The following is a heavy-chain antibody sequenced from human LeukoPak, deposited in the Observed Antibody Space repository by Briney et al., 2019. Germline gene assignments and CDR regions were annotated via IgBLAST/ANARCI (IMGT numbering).Heavy chain of an antibody. V-gene: IGHV3-11*06. CDR3: ARDIAAAAHGY. CDR1: GFTFSDYY. D-gene: IGHD6-13*01. Sequence: GGSLRLSCAASGFTFSDYYMSWIRQAPGKGLEWVSYISSSSSYIYYADSVKGRFTISRDNAKNSLYLQMNSLRAEDTAVYYCARDIAAAAHGYWGQGTLVTVSS. J-gene: IGHJ4*02. CDR2: ISSSSSYI.